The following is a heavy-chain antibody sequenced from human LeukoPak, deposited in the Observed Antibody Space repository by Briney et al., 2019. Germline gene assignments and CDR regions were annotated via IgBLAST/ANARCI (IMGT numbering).Heavy chain of an antibody. J-gene: IGHJ4*02. D-gene: IGHD6-13*01. CDR3: ARDRPAAGTVPTVAY. CDR2: ISAYNGNT. Sequence: GASVKVSCKASGYTFTSYGISWVRQAPGQGLEWMGWISAYNGNTNYAQNLQGRVTMTTDTSTSTAYMELRSLRSDDTAVYYCARDRPAAGTVPTVAYWGKETLATVS. CDR1: GYTFTSYG. V-gene: IGHV1-18*04.